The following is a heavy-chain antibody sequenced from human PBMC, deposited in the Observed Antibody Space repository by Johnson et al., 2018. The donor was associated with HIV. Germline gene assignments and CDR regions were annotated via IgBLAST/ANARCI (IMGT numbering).Heavy chain of an antibody. Sequence: EKLVESGGGLVQPGGSLRLSCAASGFTFDDYGMSWVRQVPGKGLEWVSGINWNGGNTGYVDSVKGRFNISQDISKNLLYLQMNSLRTEETAVYYCARGGGCGGDCYSGYDAFDIWGQGTMVTVSS. CDR2: INWNGGNT. J-gene: IGHJ3*02. V-gene: IGHV3-20*04. D-gene: IGHD2-21*01. CDR1: GFTFDDYG. CDR3: ARGGGCGGDCYSGYDAFDI.